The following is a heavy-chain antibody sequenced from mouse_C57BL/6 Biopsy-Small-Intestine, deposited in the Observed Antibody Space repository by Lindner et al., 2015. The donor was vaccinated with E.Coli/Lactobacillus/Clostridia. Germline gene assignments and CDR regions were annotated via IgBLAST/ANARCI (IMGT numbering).Heavy chain of an antibody. CDR1: GFSFNTYA. J-gene: IGHJ1*03. Sequence: VQLQESGGGLVQPKGSLKLSCAASGFSFNTYAMNWVRQAPGKGLEWVARIRSKSNNYATYYADSVKDRFTISRDDSESMLYLQMNNLKTEDTAMYYCVREGSYYSNYVRYFDVWGTGTTVTVSS. CDR2: IRSKSNNYAT. D-gene: IGHD2-5*01. V-gene: IGHV10-1*01. CDR3: VREGSYYSNYVRYFDV.